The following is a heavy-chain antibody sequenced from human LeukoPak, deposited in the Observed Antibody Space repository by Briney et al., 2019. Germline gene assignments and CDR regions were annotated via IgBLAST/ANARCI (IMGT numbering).Heavy chain of an antibody. CDR2: IWFDGSNK. J-gene: IGHJ4*02. Sequence: PGRSLRLSCAAFGITFSSFGMHLVPQAPGKGLEWVAIIWFDGSNKYYPDSVKGRFTISRDNSKNTLYLQMNSLRAEDTAVYYCARDRGYDSSRYYSYYFDYWGQGTWSPSPQ. D-gene: IGHD3-22*01. CDR3: ARDRGYDSSRYYSYYFDY. V-gene: IGHV3-33*01. CDR1: GITFSSFG.